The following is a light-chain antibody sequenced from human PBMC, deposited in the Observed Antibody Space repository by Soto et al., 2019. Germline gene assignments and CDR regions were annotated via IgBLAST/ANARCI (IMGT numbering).Light chain of an antibody. CDR1: QNISSSY. CDR3: QHYGSSFFT. Sequence: EIVLTQSPGTLSLSPGERATLSCRASQNISSSYLAWYQQKPGQAPRLLIYGASSGATGIPDRFSGSGSGTDFTLTISKLEPEDFAVYYCQHYGSSFFTFGGGTKVEIK. CDR2: GAS. J-gene: IGKJ4*01. V-gene: IGKV3-20*01.